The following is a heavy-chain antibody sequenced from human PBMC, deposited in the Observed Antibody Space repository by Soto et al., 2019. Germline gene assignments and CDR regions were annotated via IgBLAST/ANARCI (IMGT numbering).Heavy chain of an antibody. CDR1: GGSISSYY. Sequence: PSETLSLTCTVSGGSISSYYWSWIRQPPGKGLEWIGYIYYSGSTNYNPSLKSRVTISVDTSKNQFSLKLSSVTAADTAVYYCASLGYYYGSGSYFDPWGQGTLVTVS. V-gene: IGHV4-59*01. CDR2: IYYSGST. D-gene: IGHD3-10*01. J-gene: IGHJ5*02. CDR3: ASLGYYYGSGSYFDP.